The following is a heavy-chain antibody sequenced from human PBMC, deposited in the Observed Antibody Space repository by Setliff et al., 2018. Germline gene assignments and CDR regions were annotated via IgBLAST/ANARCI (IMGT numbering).Heavy chain of an antibody. V-gene: IGHV4-34*01. Sequence: SETLSLTCAVYGGSFSGYYWSWIRQPPGKGLEWIGEINHSGSTNYNPPLKSRVTISVDTSKNQFSLKLSSVTAADTAVYYCARKSRNIVVVPAAVIYYYYYMDVWGKGTTVTVSS. CDR3: ARKSRNIVVVPAAVIYYYYYMDV. D-gene: IGHD2-2*01. CDR1: GGSFSGYY. CDR2: INHSGST. J-gene: IGHJ6*03.